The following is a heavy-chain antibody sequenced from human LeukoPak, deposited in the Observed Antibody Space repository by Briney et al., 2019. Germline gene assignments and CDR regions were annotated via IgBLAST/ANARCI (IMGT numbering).Heavy chain of an antibody. CDR3: ARGGDSSSWSVDH. Sequence: SETLSLTCTVSGDSISVYYWTWIRQPAGKGLEWIGRIYTSGSANYNPSLKSRVTMSADTSKNQFSLRLTSVTAADTAVYCARGGDSSSWSVDHWGQGTLVTVSS. V-gene: IGHV4-4*07. CDR2: IYTSGSA. CDR1: GDSISVYY. D-gene: IGHD6-13*01. J-gene: IGHJ4*02.